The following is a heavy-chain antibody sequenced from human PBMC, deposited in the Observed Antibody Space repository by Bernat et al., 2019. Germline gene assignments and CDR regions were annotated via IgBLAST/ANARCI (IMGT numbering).Heavy chain of an antibody. CDR3: ARGTSTSAPYMDV. CDR1: GFTFSDYY. CDR2: ISSSSYT. V-gene: IGHV3-11*05. Sequence: QVQLVESGGGLVKPGGSLRLSCAASGFTFSDYYMSWIRQAPGKGLDWVSYISSSSYTNYADSVKGRFTNSRDNAKNSLYLQMNSLRAEDTAVYYCARGTSTSAPYMDVWGKGTTVTVSS. J-gene: IGHJ6*03.